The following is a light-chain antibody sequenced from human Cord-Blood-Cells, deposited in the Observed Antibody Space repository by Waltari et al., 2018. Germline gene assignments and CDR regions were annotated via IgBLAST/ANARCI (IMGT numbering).Light chain of an antibody. Sequence: DIVMTQSPDSLAVSLGERATINCKSSQSVLYSSNNKNYLAWYQQKPGQPPKLLIYWASTRESCVPDRFSGSGSGTYFTLTISSLHAEDVAVYYCQQYYSTPLTFGGGTKVEIK. J-gene: IGKJ4*01. V-gene: IGKV4-1*01. CDR3: QQYYSTPLT. CDR1: QSVLYSSNNKNY. CDR2: WAS.